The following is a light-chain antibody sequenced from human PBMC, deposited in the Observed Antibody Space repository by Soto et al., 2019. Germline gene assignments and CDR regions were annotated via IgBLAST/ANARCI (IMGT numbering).Light chain of an antibody. CDR1: QSVGTY. V-gene: IGKV3-11*01. CDR3: QQRSNWPGT. CDR2: DAS. Sequence: EIVLTQSPATLSLSPGERAILSCRASQSVGTYLAWYQQKPGQAPRLLIYDASNRATGIPARFGGSGSGTDFTLTIHSLEPEDFAVYYCQQRSNWPGTFGPGTKVDIK. J-gene: IGKJ3*01.